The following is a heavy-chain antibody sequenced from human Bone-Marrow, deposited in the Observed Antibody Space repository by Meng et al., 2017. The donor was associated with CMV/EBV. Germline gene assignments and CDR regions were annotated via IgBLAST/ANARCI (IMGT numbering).Heavy chain of an antibody. CDR2: IKQDGSEK. V-gene: IGHV3-7*01. D-gene: IGHD4-17*01. J-gene: IGHJ3*02. CDR3: ARVYGLNDAFDI. Sequence: GESLKISCAASGFTFSSYWMSWVRQAPGKGLEWVANIKQDGSEKYYVDSVKGRFTISRDNAKNTLYLQMNSLRVEDTAVYYCARVYGLNDAFDIWSQGTMVTVSS. CDR1: GFTFSSYW.